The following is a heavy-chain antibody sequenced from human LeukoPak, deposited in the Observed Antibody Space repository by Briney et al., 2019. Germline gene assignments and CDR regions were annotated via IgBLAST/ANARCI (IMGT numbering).Heavy chain of an antibody. V-gene: IGHV3-23*01. J-gene: IGHJ4*02. D-gene: IGHD3-22*01. CDR1: GFTFSSYW. Sequence: GGSLRLSCAASGFTFSSYWMSWVRQAPGKGLEWVSAISGSGGSTYYADSVKGRFTISRDNSKNTLYLQMNSLRAEDTAVYYCAKASHYYDRGDYWGQGTLVTVSS. CDR2: ISGSGGST. CDR3: AKASHYYDRGDY.